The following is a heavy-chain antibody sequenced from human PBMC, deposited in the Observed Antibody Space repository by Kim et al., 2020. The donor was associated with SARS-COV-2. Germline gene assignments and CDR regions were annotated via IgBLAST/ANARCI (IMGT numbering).Heavy chain of an antibody. V-gene: IGHV5-51*01. CDR3: ARQSIVVVPAAMPGDVDWFDP. J-gene: IGHJ5*02. D-gene: IGHD2-2*01. Sequence: GESLKISCKGSGYSFTSYWIGWVRQMPGKGLEWMGIIYPGDSDTRYSPSFQGQVTISADKSISTAYLQWSSLKASDTAMYYCARQSIVVVPAAMPGDVDWFDPWGQGTLVTVSS. CDR2: IYPGDSDT. CDR1: GYSFTSYW.